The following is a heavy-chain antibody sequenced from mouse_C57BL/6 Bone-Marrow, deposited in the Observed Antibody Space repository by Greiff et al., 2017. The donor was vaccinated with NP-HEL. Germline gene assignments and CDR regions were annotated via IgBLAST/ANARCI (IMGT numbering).Heavy chain of an antibody. CDR2: ISSGSSTI. D-gene: IGHD2-4*01. Sequence: EVHLVESGGGLVKPGGSLKLSCAASGFTFSDYGMHWVRQAPEKGLEWVAYISSGSSTIYYADTVKGRFTISRDNAKNTLFLQMTSLRSEDTAMYYCASTMITPYWYFDVWGTGTTVTVSS. CDR1: GFTFSDYG. J-gene: IGHJ1*03. CDR3: ASTMITPYWYFDV. V-gene: IGHV5-17*01.